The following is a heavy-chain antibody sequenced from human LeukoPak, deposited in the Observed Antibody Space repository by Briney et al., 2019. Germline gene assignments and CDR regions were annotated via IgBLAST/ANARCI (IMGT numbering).Heavy chain of an antibody. V-gene: IGHV3-30*04. Sequence: GGSLRLSCAASGFTFSSYAMHWVRQAPGKGLEWVAVISYDGSNKYYADSVKGRFTISRDNSKNTLYLQMNSLRAEDTAVYYCARVGSGWFWYDMDVWGKGTTVTASS. CDR1: GFTFSSYA. D-gene: IGHD6-19*01. J-gene: IGHJ6*03. CDR2: ISYDGSNK. CDR3: ARVGSGWFWYDMDV.